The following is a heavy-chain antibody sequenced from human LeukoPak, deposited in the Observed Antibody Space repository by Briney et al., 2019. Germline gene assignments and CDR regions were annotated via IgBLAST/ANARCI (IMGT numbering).Heavy chain of an antibody. J-gene: IGHJ4*02. CDR3: ARDPSYGSGSYSILRANTFDY. CDR2: INPNSGGT. V-gene: IGHV1-2*02. Sequence: ASVKVSCKASGYTFTGYYMHWVRQAPGQGLEWMGWINPNSGGTNYAQKFQGRVTMTRDTSISTAYMELSRLRSDDTAVYYCARDPSYGSGSYSILRANTFDYWGQGTLVTVSS. D-gene: IGHD3-10*01. CDR1: GYTFTGYY.